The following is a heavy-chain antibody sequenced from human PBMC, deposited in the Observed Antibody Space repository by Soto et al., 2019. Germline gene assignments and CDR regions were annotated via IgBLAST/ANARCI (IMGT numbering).Heavy chain of an antibody. Sequence: QLQLQESGPGLVKPSETLSLTCSVSGASINSGSYYWGWIRQPPGKELEWVANIFYSGVTHYNPSLQSRVTMSLDSSNNQFSLRLTSVTAADTAVYYCARHEGFFYGSPSGAFDIWGQGTMVTVSS. CDR2: IFYSGVT. D-gene: IGHD3-10*01. CDR3: ARHEGFFYGSPSGAFDI. CDR1: GASINSGSYY. V-gene: IGHV4-39*01. J-gene: IGHJ3*02.